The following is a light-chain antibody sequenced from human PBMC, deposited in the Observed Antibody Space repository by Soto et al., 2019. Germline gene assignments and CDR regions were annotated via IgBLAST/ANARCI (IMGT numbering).Light chain of an antibody. CDR3: QQYSSSPRT. Sequence: NVLTQSPGTLSLSPGEGATLSCRASQSISSNYLAWYHQKPGQALRLLIYGASSRATDIPDRFRGSGSGRDFVLNISRLEPEDFGMYYCQQYSSSPRTFGQGTKVEIK. CDR1: QSISSNY. J-gene: IGKJ1*01. CDR2: GAS. V-gene: IGKV3-20*01.